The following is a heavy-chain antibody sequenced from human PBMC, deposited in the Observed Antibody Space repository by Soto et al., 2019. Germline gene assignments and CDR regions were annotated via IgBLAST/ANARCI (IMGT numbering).Heavy chain of an antibody. V-gene: IGHV1-18*04. Sequence: XSVKVSCKASVYTFTSYGISWVRQAPGQGLEWMGWISAYNGNTNYAQKLQGRVTMTTDTSTSTAYMELRSLRSDDTAVYYCARDRTYYYDSSGYQHFDYWGQGPLVTVSS. D-gene: IGHD3-22*01. CDR1: VYTFTSYG. CDR3: ARDRTYYYDSSGYQHFDY. J-gene: IGHJ4*02. CDR2: ISAYNGNT.